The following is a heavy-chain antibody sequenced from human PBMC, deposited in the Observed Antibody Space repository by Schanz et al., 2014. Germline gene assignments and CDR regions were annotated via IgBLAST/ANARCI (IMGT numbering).Heavy chain of an antibody. J-gene: IGHJ6*02. D-gene: IGHD3-3*01. Sequence: QVQLLQSGAEVKKPGASVKVSCKASGYTFTGYYMHWVRQAPGQGLEWMGRINPNSGGTNYAQKFQGRVTMTRDTSISTAYMELSSLRSDDTAVYYCARVDVLEWAYGMDVWGQGTTVTVSS. CDR1: GYTFTGYY. CDR3: ARVDVLEWAYGMDV. CDR2: INPNSGGT. V-gene: IGHV1-2*02.